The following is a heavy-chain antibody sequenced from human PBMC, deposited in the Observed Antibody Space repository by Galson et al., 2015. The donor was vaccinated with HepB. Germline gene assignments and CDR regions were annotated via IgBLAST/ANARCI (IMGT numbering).Heavy chain of an antibody. CDR3: ASDFYKLLLRIRYYYHMDV. D-gene: IGHD3-10*01. V-gene: IGHV4-34*01. CDR2: INHRGST. Sequence: SETLSLTCAAYGGSFSGYYWSWIRQPPWKGLEWIGEINHRGSTKYNPSIKSRVTISVDTYKNQFSLKLSALTTADTSVYYCASDFYKLLLRIRYYYHMDVWGQRTTVTVSS. CDR1: GGSFSGYY. J-gene: IGHJ6*02.